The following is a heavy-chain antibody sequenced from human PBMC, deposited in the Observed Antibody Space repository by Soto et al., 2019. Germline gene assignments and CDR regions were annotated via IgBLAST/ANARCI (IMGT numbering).Heavy chain of an antibody. Sequence: ASVKVSCKASGYTFTSYDINWVRQATGQGLEWMGWMNPNSGNTGYAQKFQGRVTMTRNTSISTAYMELSSLRSEDTTVCYCARGEICGSCYSGMDVWGQGTTVTVSS. V-gene: IGHV1-8*01. CDR1: GYTFTSYD. D-gene: IGHD2-15*01. CDR2: MNPNSGNT. CDR3: ARGEICGSCYSGMDV. J-gene: IGHJ6*02.